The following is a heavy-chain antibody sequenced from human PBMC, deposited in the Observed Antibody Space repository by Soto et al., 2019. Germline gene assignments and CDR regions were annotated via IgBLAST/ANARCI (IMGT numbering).Heavy chain of an antibody. CDR3: AKDQPIAVAGMGYFQH. V-gene: IGHV3-30*18. Sequence: GGSLRLSCAASGFTFSSYGMHWVRQAPGKGLEWVAVISYDGSNKYYADSVKGRFTISRDNSKNTLYLQMNSLRAEDTAVYYCAKDQPIAVAGMGYFQHWGQGTLVTVSS. J-gene: IGHJ1*01. D-gene: IGHD6-19*01. CDR1: GFTFSSYG. CDR2: ISYDGSNK.